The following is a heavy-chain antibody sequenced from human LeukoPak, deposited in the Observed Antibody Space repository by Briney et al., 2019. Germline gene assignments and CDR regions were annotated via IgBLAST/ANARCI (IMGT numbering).Heavy chain of an antibody. CDR1: GGSISSYY. V-gene: IGHV4-59*08. J-gene: IGHJ5*02. D-gene: IGHD1-1*01. CDR3: ARNENWFDP. CDR2: IYYSGST. Sequence: SETLSLTCTVSGGSISSYYWSWIRQPPGRGLEWIGYIYYSGSTNYNPSLKSRVTISVDTSKNQFSLKLSSVTAADTAVYYCARNENWFDPWGQGTLVTVSS.